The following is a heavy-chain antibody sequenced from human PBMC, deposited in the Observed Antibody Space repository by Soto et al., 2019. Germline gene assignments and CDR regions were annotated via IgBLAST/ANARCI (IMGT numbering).Heavy chain of an antibody. CDR1: GYTFTSYG. CDR3: AREGPIAAAGGRRNDAFDI. Sequence: ASVKVSCKASGYTFTSYGISWVRQAPGQGLEWMGWISAYNGNTNYAQKLQGRVTMTTDTSTSTAYMELRSLRSDDTAVYYCAREGPIAAAGGRRNDAFDIWGQGTMVTVSS. J-gene: IGHJ3*02. CDR2: ISAYNGNT. D-gene: IGHD6-13*01. V-gene: IGHV1-18*01.